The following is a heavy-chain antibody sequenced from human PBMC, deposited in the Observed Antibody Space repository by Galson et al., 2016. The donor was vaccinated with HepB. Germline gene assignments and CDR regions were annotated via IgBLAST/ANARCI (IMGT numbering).Heavy chain of an antibody. D-gene: IGHD3-10*01. CDR2: ISASSGTI. CDR1: GFRLSDYN. J-gene: IGHJ6*02. CDR3: ARPYTYYFGSGSYFDVLHYGMDV. Sequence: LRLSCAASGFRLSDYNMNWVRQAPGRGLEWVAYISASSGTIYYADSVKGRFTISRDNANNSLSLQMNSLRAEDTAFYYCARPYTYYFGSGSYFDVLHYGMDVWGQGTTVTVSS. V-gene: IGHV3-48*01.